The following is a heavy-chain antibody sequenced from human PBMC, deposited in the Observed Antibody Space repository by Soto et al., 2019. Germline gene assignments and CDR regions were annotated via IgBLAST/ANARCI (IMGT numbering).Heavy chain of an antibody. D-gene: IGHD2-8*02. V-gene: IGHV4-39*07. CDR1: GGSISSGGYY. J-gene: IGHJ4*02. Sequence: AETLSLTCTISGGSISSGGYYWSWIRQPPGTGLEWIGEINHSGSTNYNPSLKSRVTISVDTSKNQFSLKLTSVTAADTAVYYCARDKITGLFDYWGQGTLVTVSS. CDR2: INHSGST. CDR3: ARDKITGLFDY.